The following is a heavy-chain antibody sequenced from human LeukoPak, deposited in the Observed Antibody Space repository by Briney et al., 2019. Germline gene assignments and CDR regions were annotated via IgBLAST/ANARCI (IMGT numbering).Heavy chain of an antibody. V-gene: IGHV3-21*01. CDR3: ARGEATTVTTEGGNY. J-gene: IGHJ4*02. CDR2: ISSSSSYI. Sequence: GGSLRLSCAASGFTFSSYAMSWVRQAPGKGLEWVSSISSSSSYIYYADSVKGRFTISGDNAKNSLYLQMNSLRAEDTAVYYCARGEATTVTTEGGNYWGQGTLVTVSS. CDR1: GFTFSSYA. D-gene: IGHD4-17*01.